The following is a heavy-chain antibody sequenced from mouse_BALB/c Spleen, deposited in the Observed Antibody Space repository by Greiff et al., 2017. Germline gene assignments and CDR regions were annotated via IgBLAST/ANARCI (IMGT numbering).Heavy chain of an antibody. D-gene: IGHD2-4*01. CDR2: ISYSGST. Sequence: EVQGVESGPGLVKPSQSLSLTCTVTGYSITSDYAWNWIRQFPGNKLEWMGYISYSGSTSYNPSLKSRISITRDTSKNQFFLQLNSVTTEDTATYYCARRGYDYDQRVFDYWGQGTTLTVSS. CDR1: GYSITSDYA. V-gene: IGHV3-2*02. J-gene: IGHJ2*01. CDR3: ARRGYDYDQRVFDY.